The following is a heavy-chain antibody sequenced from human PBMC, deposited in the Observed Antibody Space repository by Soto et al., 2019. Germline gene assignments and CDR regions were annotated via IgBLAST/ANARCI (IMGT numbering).Heavy chain of an antibody. D-gene: IGHD3-10*01. CDR3: ARHNYGSGSTYFDY. CDR2: IYHSGST. Sequence: PSETLSLTCTVSGGSISSGDYYWSWIRQPPGKGLEWIGYIYHSGSTYYNPSLKSRVTISVDRSKNQFSLKLSSVTAADTAVYYCARHNYGSGSTYFDYWGQGTLVTVSS. V-gene: IGHV4-30-2*01. J-gene: IGHJ4*02. CDR1: GGSISSGDYY.